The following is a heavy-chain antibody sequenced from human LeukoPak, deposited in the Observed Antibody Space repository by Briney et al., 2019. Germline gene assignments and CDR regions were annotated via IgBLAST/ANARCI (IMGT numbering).Heavy chain of an antibody. D-gene: IGHD3-16*02. CDR1: GYTFTGYY. V-gene: IGHV1-2*02. J-gene: IGHJ4*02. Sequence: ASVKVSCKASGYTFTGYYMHWVRQAPGQGLEWMGWINPNSGGANYAQKFQGRVTMTRDTSISTAYMELSRLRSDDTAVYYCARDGITFGGVIVYYFDYWGQGTLVTVSS. CDR2: INPNSGGA. CDR3: ARDGITFGGVIVYYFDY.